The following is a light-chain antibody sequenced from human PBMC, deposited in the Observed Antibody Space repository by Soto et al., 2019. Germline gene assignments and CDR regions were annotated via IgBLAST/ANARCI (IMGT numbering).Light chain of an antibody. Sequence: EIVLTQSPGTLSLSPGERATLSCRASQSIRSHYLAWYQQKPGQAPRLLVYGASTRATGFPARFSGSGSGTQFTLTVSSLQSEDFAVYDCQHCNNWPWTFGQGTKVDIK. CDR2: GAS. CDR3: QHCNNWPWT. V-gene: IGKV3-15*01. J-gene: IGKJ1*01. CDR1: QSIRSHY.